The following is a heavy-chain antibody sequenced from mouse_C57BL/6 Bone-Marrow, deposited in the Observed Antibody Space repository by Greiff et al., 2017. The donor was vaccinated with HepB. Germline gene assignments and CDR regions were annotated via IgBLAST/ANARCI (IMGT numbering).Heavy chain of an antibody. J-gene: IGHJ3*01. D-gene: IGHD4-1*01. CDR1: GYTFTSYG. V-gene: IGHV1-81*01. CDR2: IYPRSGNT. CDR3: ARLGRRFAY. Sequence: QVQLQQSGAELARPGASVKLSCKASGYTFTSYGISWVKQRTGQGLEWIGEIYPRSGNTYYNEKFKGKATLTADKSSSTAYMELRSLPSEDSAVYICARLGRRFAYWGQGTLVTVSA.